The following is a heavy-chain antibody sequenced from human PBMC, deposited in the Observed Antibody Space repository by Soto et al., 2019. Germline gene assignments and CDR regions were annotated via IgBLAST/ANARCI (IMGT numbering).Heavy chain of an antibody. Sequence: QTLSLACAISGASVSSNSASGKWTRASRTRGLEWLVRTYHRSKWFNDYAVSVESRITINADTATTQCALQLNTVTPEDTAVYFCTRGSVVGIPVAGLNWGYCGLDVWGQGATVTVSS. CDR3: TRGSVVGIPVAGLNWGYCGLDV. CDR1: GASVSSNSAS. J-gene: IGHJ6*02. V-gene: IGHV6-1*01. CDR2: TYHRSKWFN. D-gene: IGHD6-19*01.